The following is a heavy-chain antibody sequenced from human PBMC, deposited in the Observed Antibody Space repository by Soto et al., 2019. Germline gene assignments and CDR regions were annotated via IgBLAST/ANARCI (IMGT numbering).Heavy chain of an antibody. V-gene: IGHV4-59*01. J-gene: IGHJ2*01. CDR2: IYYRGST. CDR3: ARCNWYFEL. CDR1: GGSISSYY. Sequence: QVQLQESGPGLVKPSETLSLTCTVSGGSISSYYWSWIRQPPGKGLEWIGYIYYRGSTNYNPSLKSRVTISVDTSKNQFPLKLSSVAAADTAMYYCARCNWYFELWGRGNLVTVSS.